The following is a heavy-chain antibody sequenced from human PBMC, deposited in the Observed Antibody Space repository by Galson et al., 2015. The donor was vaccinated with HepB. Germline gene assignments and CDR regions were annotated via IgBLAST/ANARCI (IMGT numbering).Heavy chain of an antibody. J-gene: IGHJ6*02. D-gene: IGHD3-10*02. V-gene: IGHV3-23*01. CDR2: IIGSGGST. CDR3: AKRRGRMFQFSNHYSYYAMDV. Sequence: SLRLSCAASGITFTSYAMSWVRQTPGKGLEWVSGIIGSGGSTYYADSVEGRFTISRDNSTNTLFLQMNNVRAEDTAVYYCAKRRGRMFQFSNHYSYYAMDVWGQGTTVTVSS. CDR1: GITFTSYA.